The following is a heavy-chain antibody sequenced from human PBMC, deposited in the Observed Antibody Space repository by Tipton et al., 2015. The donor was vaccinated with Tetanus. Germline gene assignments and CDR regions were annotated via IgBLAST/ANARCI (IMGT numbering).Heavy chain of an antibody. CDR2: VFHSGTT. CDR3: ARDMRGQGGGWYTDY. CDR1: GVSISSNSYY. Sequence: TLSLTCTVSGVSISSNSYYWGWIRQPPGKGLEWIGTVFHSGTTYYNPSLKSRVTISVDTSKNQFSLRLSSVTAADTAVYYCARDMRGQGGGWYTDYWGQGTLVTVSS. V-gene: IGHV4-39*07. D-gene: IGHD6-19*01. J-gene: IGHJ4*02.